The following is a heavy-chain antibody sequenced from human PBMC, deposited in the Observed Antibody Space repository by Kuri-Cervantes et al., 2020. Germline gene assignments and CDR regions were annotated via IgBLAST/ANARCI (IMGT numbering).Heavy chain of an antibody. J-gene: IGHJ4*02. CDR3: VSFGGGVDY. CDR1: GGSFSGYY. D-gene: IGHD3-10*01. V-gene: IGHV4-34*01. CDR2: INHSGST. Sequence: SETLSFTCAVYGGSFSGYYWSWIRQPPGKGLEWIGEINHSGSTNYNPSLKSRVTISVDKSKNQFSLKLSSVTAADTAVYYCVSFGGGVDYWGQGTLVTVSS.